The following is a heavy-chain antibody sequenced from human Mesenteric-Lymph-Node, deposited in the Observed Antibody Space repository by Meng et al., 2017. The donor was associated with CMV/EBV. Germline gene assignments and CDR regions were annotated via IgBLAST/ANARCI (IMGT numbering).Heavy chain of an antibody. CDR1: GGTFSSYD. CDR2: LIPTLGVP. Sequence: SVKVSCKASGGTFSSYDISWVRQAPGQGLEWMGGLIPTLGVPNYAQRFQGRVTITADKSTSTAYMELSSLRSDDTAMYYCARSLNTLPRGIISNWFDPWGQGTLVTFSS. D-gene: IGHD3-10*01. V-gene: IGHV1-69*10. J-gene: IGHJ5*02. CDR3: ARSLNTLPRGIISNWFDP.